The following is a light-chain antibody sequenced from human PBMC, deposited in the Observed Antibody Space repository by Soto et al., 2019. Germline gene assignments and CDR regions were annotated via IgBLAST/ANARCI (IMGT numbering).Light chain of an antibody. Sequence: QSVLAQPPSASGSPGQSVTISCTGTSSDAGGYDYVSWYQQHPGKAPKLMIFEVSKRPSGVPDRFSGSKSGNTASLTVSGLQAEDEADYYCSSYAGNTKGVFGTGTKATVL. CDR1: SSDAGGYDY. V-gene: IGLV2-8*01. J-gene: IGLJ1*01. CDR3: SSYAGNTKGV. CDR2: EVS.